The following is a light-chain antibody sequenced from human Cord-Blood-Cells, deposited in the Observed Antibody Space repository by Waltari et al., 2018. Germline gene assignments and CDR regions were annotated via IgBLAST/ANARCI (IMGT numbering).Light chain of an antibody. CDR3: QQSYSTPRT. CDR2: AAS. J-gene: IGKJ1*01. Sequence: DIQMTQSPSSLSASVGDKVPITCRANQSISSYLKWYQQKPGQAPKLLIYAASSLQSGVPARFSGSGSGTDFTLTISSLQPEDFATYYCQQSYSTPRTFGQGTKVEIK. CDR1: QSISSY. V-gene: IGKV1-39*01.